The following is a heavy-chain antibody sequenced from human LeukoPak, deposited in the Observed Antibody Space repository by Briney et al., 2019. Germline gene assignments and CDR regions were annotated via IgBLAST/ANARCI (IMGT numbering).Heavy chain of an antibody. CDR1: GFTLSGYS. D-gene: IGHD1-26*01. Sequence: PGGSLRLSCAASGFTLSGYSMNWVRQAPGKGLEWVSVIYSGGSTYYADSMKGRFTLSRDNSKNTLYLQMNSLRAEDTAVYYCARLSGSYYEADYWGQGTLVTVSS. V-gene: IGHV3-53*01. CDR2: IYSGGST. J-gene: IGHJ4*02. CDR3: ARLSGSYYEADY.